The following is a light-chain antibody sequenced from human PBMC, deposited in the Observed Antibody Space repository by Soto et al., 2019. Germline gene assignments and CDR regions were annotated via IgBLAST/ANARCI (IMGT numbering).Light chain of an antibody. CDR3: QQYGNSPIT. CDR2: DAS. J-gene: IGKJ5*01. Sequence: EIVMTQSPATLSVSPGEGSTLSCRSSESVSSYLAGYQQKPGQAPRLLIYDASNRATGIPARFSGSGSGTDVTLTISSLEPEDFAVFYCQQYGNSPITFGQGTRLEIK. CDR1: ESVSSY. V-gene: IGKV3-11*01.